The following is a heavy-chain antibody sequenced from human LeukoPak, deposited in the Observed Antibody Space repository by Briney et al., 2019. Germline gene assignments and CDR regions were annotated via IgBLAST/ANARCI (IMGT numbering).Heavy chain of an antibody. V-gene: IGHV4-59*12. J-gene: IGHJ3*02. D-gene: IGHD1-14*01. Sequence: SETLSLTCTVSGGSISSYYWSWIRQPPGKGLEWIGYIYYSGSTNYNPSLKSRVTISVDTSKNQFSLKLSSVTAADTAVYYCANRPLLAEDAFDIWGQGTMVTVSS. CDR2: IYYSGST. CDR3: ANRPLLAEDAFDI. CDR1: GGSISSYY.